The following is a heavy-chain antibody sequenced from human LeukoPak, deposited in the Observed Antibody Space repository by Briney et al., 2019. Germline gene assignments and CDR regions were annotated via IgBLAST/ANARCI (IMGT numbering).Heavy chain of an antibody. CDR1: GGSISSYY. V-gene: IGHV4-59*01. Sequence: PSETLSLICTVSGGSISSYYWSWIRQPPGKGLEWIGYIYYSGSTNYNPSLKSRVTISVDTSKNQFSLKLSSVTAADTAVYYCARGVSSGWYEYWGQGTLVTVSS. CDR3: ARGVSSGWYEY. CDR2: IYYSGST. D-gene: IGHD6-19*01. J-gene: IGHJ4*02.